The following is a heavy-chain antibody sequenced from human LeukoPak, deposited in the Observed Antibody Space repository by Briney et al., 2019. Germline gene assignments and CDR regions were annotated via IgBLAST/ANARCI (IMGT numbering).Heavy chain of an antibody. V-gene: IGHV4-59*01. CDR1: GGSISSYY. CDR3: ARGSRGYYEFDY. Sequence: PSETLSLTCTVSGGSISSYYWSWIRQAPGKGLEWIGYIYYSGSTNYNPSLKSRVTISVDTSKNQFSLKLSSVTAADTAVYYCARGSRGYYEFDYWGQGTLVTVSS. J-gene: IGHJ4*02. D-gene: IGHD3-22*01. CDR2: IYYSGST.